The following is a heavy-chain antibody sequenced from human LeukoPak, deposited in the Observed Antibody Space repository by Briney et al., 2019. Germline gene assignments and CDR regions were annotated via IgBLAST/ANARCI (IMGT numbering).Heavy chain of an antibody. D-gene: IGHD3-22*01. J-gene: IGHJ1*01. V-gene: IGHV1-2*02. CDR1: GYTFTGYY. CDR3: ARGYYDSSDFEYFQH. CDR2: INPNSGDT. Sequence: ASVKVSCKASGYTFTGYYMHWVRQAPGQGLEWMAWINPNSGDTNFAQKFQGRVTMTRDTSISTVYMELSRLRSDDTAVFFCARGYYDSSDFEYFQHWGQGTLVTVSS.